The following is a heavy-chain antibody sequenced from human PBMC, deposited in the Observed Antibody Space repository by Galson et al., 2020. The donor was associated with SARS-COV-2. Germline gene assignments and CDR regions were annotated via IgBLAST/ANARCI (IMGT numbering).Heavy chain of an antibody. J-gene: IGHJ5*02. CDR3: ARDRAVPPPGFDP. V-gene: IGHV4-30-4*01. D-gene: IGHD1-1*01. Sequence: SETLSLTFTVSGGSINSGDYYWSWIRQPPGKGLEWIGYIYYSGSTYYNPSLKSRVTISVDTSKNQFSLRLSSVTAADTAIYYCARDRAVPPPGFDPWGQGTLVIVSS. CDR1: GGSINSGDYY. CDR2: IYYSGST.